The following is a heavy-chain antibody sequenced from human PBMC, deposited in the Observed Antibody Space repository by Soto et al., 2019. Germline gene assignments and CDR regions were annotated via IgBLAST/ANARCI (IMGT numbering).Heavy chain of an antibody. CDR3: ARDVDYDSSGYRGPLHY. J-gene: IGHJ4*02. D-gene: IGHD3-22*01. CDR1: GYTFTNFG. Sequence: ASVKVSCKASGYTFTNFGTSWVRQAPGQGLEWMGWISAYNGNTNYAQKLQGRVTMTTDTSTSTAYMELRSLRSDDTAVYYCARDVDYDSSGYRGPLHYWGQGTLVTVSS. V-gene: IGHV1-18*01. CDR2: ISAYNGNT.